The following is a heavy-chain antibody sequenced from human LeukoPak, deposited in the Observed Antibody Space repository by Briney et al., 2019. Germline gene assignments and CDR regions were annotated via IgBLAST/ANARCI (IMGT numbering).Heavy chain of an antibody. CDR2: IYHSGST. CDR3: ARDSYSSGWIGGFQH. J-gene: IGHJ1*01. V-gene: IGHV4-39*07. Sequence: SETLSLTCTVSGGSISSSPCYWGWIRQPPGKGLEWIGEIYHSGSTNYNPSLKSRVTISVDKSKNQFSLKLSSVTAADTAVYYCARDSYSSGWIGGFQHWGQGTLVTVSS. CDR1: GGSISSSPC. D-gene: IGHD6-19*01.